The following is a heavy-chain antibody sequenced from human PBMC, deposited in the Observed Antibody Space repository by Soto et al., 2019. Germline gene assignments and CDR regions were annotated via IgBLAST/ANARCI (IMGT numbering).Heavy chain of an antibody. J-gene: IGHJ6*02. CDR1: GFTFSSYA. CDR2: ISSSGGST. D-gene: IGHD2-21*01. V-gene: IGHV3-23*01. Sequence: GGSLRLSCAASGFTFSSYAMSWVRQAPGKGLGWVSAISSSGGSTFYADSVKGRFTISRDNSRNTLYLQMNSLRAEDTAIYYCAKSIQYSYFYAVDVWGQWTTVSVSS. CDR3: AKSIQYSYFYAVDV.